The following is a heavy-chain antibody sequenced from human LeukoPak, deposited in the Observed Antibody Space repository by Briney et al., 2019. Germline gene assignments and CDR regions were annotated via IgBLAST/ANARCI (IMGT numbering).Heavy chain of an antibody. D-gene: IGHD2-2*01. CDR3: ARWYCSSAYCYYDY. CDR1: GFTFSSYS. CDR2: VYDGGTT. J-gene: IGHJ4*02. V-gene: IGHV3-53*01. Sequence: GGSLRLSRAASGFTFSSYSMNWVRQAPGKGLEWVSFVYDGGTTVYADSVKGRFTISRDNSKNTLYLEMNSLRAEDTAVYYCARWYCSSAYCYYDYWGQGTLVTVSS.